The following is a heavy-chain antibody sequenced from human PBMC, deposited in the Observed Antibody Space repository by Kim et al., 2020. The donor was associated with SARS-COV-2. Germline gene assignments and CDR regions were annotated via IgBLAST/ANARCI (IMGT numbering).Heavy chain of an antibody. CDR3: SRDLGRGSSVPLDY. J-gene: IGHJ4*02. Sequence: SVKGLFTSSIDNSKNTLYLQMNRLRAEDTAVYYCSRDLGRGSSVPLDYWGQGTLVTVSS. V-gene: IGHV3-30*07. D-gene: IGHD6-19*01.